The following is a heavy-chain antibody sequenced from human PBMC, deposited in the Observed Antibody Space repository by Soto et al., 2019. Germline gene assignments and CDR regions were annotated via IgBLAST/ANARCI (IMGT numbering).Heavy chain of an antibody. CDR2: MSYDGSNE. V-gene: IGHV3-30*18. CDR1: GFTFSNFG. D-gene: IGHD6-6*01. CDR3: PKGRHGSSSSAADY. J-gene: IGHJ4*02. Sequence: VHLVEAGGGVVQPGRSLRLSCAASGFTFSNFGMHWVRQAPGKGLEWVAVMSYDGSNEYYGDSVKGRFTSSRDSSKNTLFLQMTSLRAEDTAVYYCPKGRHGSSSSAADYWGQGTLVTVSS.